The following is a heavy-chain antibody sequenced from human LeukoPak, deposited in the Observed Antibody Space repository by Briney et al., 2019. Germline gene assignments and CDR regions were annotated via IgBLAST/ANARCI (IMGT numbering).Heavy chain of an antibody. J-gene: IGHJ4*02. CDR1: GFTFSSYA. CDR2: ISGSGTNT. CDR3: ARELGKYRRILGRDSQWLAVSGFDN. V-gene: IGHV3-23*01. Sequence: GGSLRLSCAASGFTFSSYAMSWVRQAPGKGLEWVSAISGSGTNTYYADSVKGRFTISRDNSKNSLYPQMNSLRAEDTAVYYCARELGKYRRILGRDSQWLAVSGFDNWGQGILVTVSS. D-gene: IGHD6-19*01.